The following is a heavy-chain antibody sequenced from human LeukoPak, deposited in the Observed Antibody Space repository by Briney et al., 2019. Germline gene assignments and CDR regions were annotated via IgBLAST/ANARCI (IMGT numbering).Heavy chain of an antibody. CDR3: ARVGSGWSGYFDY. D-gene: IGHD3-3*01. Sequence: SETLSLTCAVSGGSISSYYWSWIRQPPGKGLEWLGYIYYSGSTTYNPSLESRVTISVDTSKNQFSLKLNSVTAADTAVYYCARVGSGWSGYFDYWGQGTLVTVSS. J-gene: IGHJ4*02. CDR1: GGSISSYY. CDR2: IYYSGST. V-gene: IGHV4-59*01.